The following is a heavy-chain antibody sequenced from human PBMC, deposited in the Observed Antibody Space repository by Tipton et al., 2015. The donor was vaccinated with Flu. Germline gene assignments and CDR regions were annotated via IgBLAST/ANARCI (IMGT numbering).Heavy chain of an antibody. CDR3: ASQYSSSWYAAFDS. J-gene: IGHJ3*02. Sequence: AGLVKPSETLSLTCAVYGGSFSGYYWSWIRQPPGKGLEWIGEINHSGSTNYNPSLKSRVTISVDTSKNQFSLKLSSVTAADTAVYYCASQYSSSWYAAFDSWGQGTMVTVSS. V-gene: IGHV4-34*01. CDR2: INHSGST. D-gene: IGHD6-13*01. CDR1: GGSFSGYY.